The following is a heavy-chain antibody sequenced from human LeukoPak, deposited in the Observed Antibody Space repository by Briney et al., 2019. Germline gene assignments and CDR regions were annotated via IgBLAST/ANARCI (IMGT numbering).Heavy chain of an antibody. J-gene: IGHJ1*01. CDR3: ARAPSEIGGYYPEYFRH. CDR1: GFTFSSYW. CDR2: INSDGST. D-gene: IGHD3-22*01. Sequence: GGSLRLSCAASGFTFSSYWMHWVRQAPGKGLVWVSRINSDGSTNYADSVKGRFTISRDNAKNTVSLQMNSLTAEDTGVYYCARAPSEIGGYYPEYFRHWGQGTLVTVSS. V-gene: IGHV3-74*01.